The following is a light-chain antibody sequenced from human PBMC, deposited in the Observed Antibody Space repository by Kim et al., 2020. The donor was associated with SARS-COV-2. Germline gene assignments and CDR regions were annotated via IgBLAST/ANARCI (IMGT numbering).Light chain of an antibody. V-gene: IGKV3-20*01. CDR1: QSISSSR. CDR2: GAS. J-gene: IGKJ4*01. Sequence: SPGESATPSCRASQSISSSRLGWYQQKPGQAPRLLIYGASSRATGIPDMFSGSGSGTDFTLTISRLEPEDFAVYYCQYYISSPRPFGGGTKVDIK. CDR3: QYYISSPRP.